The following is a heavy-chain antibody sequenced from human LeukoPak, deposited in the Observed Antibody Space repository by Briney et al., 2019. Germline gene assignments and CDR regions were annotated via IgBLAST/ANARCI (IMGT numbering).Heavy chain of an antibody. CDR2: INSHETST. CDR3: ARYYYDSSGYYFFDH. CDR1: GFTFSNYW. D-gene: IGHD3-22*01. Sequence: PGGSLRLSCAASGFTFSNYWMYWFRQAPGKGLVWVSRINSHETSTTYAGSVKGRFTISRDNAKNTLYLQMNSLRAEDTAVYFCARYYYDSSGYYFFDHWGQGTLVTVSS. V-gene: IGHV3-74*01. J-gene: IGHJ4*02.